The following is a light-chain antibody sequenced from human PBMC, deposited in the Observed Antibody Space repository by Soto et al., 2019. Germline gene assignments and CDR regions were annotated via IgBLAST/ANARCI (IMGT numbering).Light chain of an antibody. Sequence: QSALTQPASVSGSPGQSITISCTGTSSDVCSYNLVSWYQQHPDKAPKLMIFDGNLRPSGVSDRFSGSKVGNRAPLTISGLNAEDEAYYYFCSYAGSSTLVFGTGTKLTVL. CDR3: CSYAGSSTLV. J-gene: IGLJ1*01. CDR2: DGN. V-gene: IGLV2-23*01. CDR1: SSDVCSYNL.